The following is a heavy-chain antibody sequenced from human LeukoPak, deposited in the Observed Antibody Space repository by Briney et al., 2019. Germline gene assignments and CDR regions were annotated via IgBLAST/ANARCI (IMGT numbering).Heavy chain of an antibody. Sequence: PGGSLRLSCVASGISISNFWMHWVRQAPGKGLEWVAIINKDGNDQKYVDSVKGRFTLSRDYAKNSVYLQMNSLRAEDTALYYCVTDGDKWNDFEYWGQGTLVTVSP. V-gene: IGHV3-7*01. J-gene: IGHJ4*02. D-gene: IGHD1-1*01. CDR1: GISISNFW. CDR3: VTDGDKWNDFEY. CDR2: INKDGNDQ.